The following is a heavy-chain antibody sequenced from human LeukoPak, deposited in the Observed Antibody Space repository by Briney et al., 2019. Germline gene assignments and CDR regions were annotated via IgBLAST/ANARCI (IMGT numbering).Heavy chain of an antibody. CDR3: ASSEDYYDSSGYYYGVNAFDI. CDR1: GGSISSYY. J-gene: IGHJ3*02. Sequence: PSETLSLTCTVSGGSISSYYWTWIRQPPGKGLEWIGYIYHRGSANYNPSLKSRVTISVDTSKNQFSLKLSSVTAADTAVYYCASSEDYYDSSGYYYGVNAFDIWGQGTMVTVSS. V-gene: IGHV4-4*09. D-gene: IGHD3-22*01. CDR2: IYHRGSA.